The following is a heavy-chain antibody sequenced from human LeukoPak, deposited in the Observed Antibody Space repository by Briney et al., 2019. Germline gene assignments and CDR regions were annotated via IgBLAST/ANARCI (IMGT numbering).Heavy chain of an antibody. J-gene: IGHJ6*02. CDR3: AREVVVTARDDYYGMDV. D-gene: IGHD2-21*02. Sequence: SQTLSLTCTVSGGSISSGGYYWSWIRQHPGKGLEWIGYIYYSGSTYYNPSLKSRVTISVDTSKNQFSLKLSSVTAADTAVYYSAREVVVTARDDYYGMDVWGQGTTVTVSS. CDR2: IYYSGST. CDR1: GGSISSGGYY. V-gene: IGHV4-31*03.